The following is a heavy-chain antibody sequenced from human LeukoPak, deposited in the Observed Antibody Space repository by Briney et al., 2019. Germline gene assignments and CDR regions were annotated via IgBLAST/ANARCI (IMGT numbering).Heavy chain of an antibody. CDR3: AKRADYYASSRALYDAFDL. CDR1: GFTFRTYG. CDR2: IRYDGSDK. D-gene: IGHD3-16*01. Sequence: PGGSLRLSCAASGFTFRTYGMHWVRQAPGKGLEWVTFIRYDGSDKFYADSVRGRFTISRDNSKNTLLLQLNSLRVEDTAVYYCAKRADYYASSRALYDAFDLWGQGTMVTVSS. V-gene: IGHV3-30*02. J-gene: IGHJ3*01.